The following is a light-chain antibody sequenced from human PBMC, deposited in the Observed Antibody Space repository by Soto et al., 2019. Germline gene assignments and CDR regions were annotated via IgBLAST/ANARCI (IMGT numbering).Light chain of an antibody. V-gene: IGKV1-6*01. Sequence: AIQMTQSPSSLSASVGDRVTITCRASQAIRTNFACDQQKPGKAPKLLIYSASTLQSGVPSRFSGSGSGTDFTLTISRLQREDFATYHCLQDHNFLTFGPGTKVDIK. J-gene: IGKJ3*01. CDR1: QAIRTN. CDR3: LQDHNFLT. CDR2: SAS.